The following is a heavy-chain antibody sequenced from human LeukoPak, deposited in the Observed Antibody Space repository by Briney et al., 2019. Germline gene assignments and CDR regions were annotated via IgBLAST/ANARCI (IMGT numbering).Heavy chain of an antibody. D-gene: IGHD2-15*01. CDR1: GFTFDDYA. CDR2: ISWNSGSI. V-gene: IGHV3-9*01. CDR3: AKSGGSTYYYYYMDV. J-gene: IGHJ6*03. Sequence: PGGSLRLSCAASGFTFDDYAMHWVRHAPGKGLEWVSGISWNSGSIGYADSVKGRFTISRDNAKNSLYLQMNSLRAEDTALYYCAKSGGSTYYYYYMDVWGKGTTVTIS.